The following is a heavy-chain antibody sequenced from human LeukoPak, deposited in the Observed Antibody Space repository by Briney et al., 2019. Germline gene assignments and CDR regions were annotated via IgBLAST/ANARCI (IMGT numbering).Heavy chain of an antibody. J-gene: IGHJ6*02. Sequence: SETLSLTCNVSGGSISSYCWSWIRQPPGKGLEWIGYIYYSGSTNYNPSLKSRVTISVDTSKNQFSLKLSSVTAADTAVYYCARMEYYSDSSGYPHSYYGMDVWGQGTTITVSS. CDR2: IYYSGST. D-gene: IGHD3-22*01. CDR3: ARMEYYSDSSGYPHSYYGMDV. V-gene: IGHV4-59*08. CDR1: GGSISSYC.